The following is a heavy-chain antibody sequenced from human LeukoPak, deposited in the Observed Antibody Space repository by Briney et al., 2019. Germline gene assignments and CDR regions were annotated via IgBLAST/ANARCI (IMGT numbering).Heavy chain of an antibody. CDR1: GYTFTGYY. V-gene: IGHV1-2*02. D-gene: IGHD3-9*01. J-gene: IGHJ4*02. CDR3: ARDYDILTGGYYFDY. Sequence: ASVKVSCKASGYTFTGYYMHWVRQAPGQGLEWMGWINPNSGGTNYAQKFQGRVTMTRDTSISTAYMELSRLRSDDTAVYYCARDYDILTGGYYFDYWGQGTLVTVSS. CDR2: INPNSGGT.